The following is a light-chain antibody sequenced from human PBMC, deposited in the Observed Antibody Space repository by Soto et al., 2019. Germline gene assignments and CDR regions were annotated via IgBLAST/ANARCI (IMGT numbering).Light chain of an antibody. V-gene: IGLV2-14*03. Sequence: QSVLTQPASVSGSPGQSITISCTGTSSDVGVYNYVSWYQHHPGKAPKLMIYDVSNRPSGVSNRFSGSKSGNTASLIISGRQAEDEADYYCSSYTSSSTLSTDVFGTGTKVTVL. CDR1: SSDVGVYNY. J-gene: IGLJ1*01. CDR3: SSYTSSSTLSTDV. CDR2: DVS.